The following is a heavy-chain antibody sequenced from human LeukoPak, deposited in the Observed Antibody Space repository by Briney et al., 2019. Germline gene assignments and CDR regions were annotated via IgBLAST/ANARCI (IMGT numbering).Heavy chain of an antibody. J-gene: IGHJ4*02. CDR2: ISWNSGSM. V-gene: IGHV3-9*01. D-gene: IGHD5-18*01. CDR3: AKDIFSPDLAHSYGYD. CDR1: GFTFDNYA. Sequence: PGGSLRLSCAASGFTFDNYAMHWVRQAPGKGLEWVSGISWNSGSMDYGDSVKGRFSISRDNARNILYLQMNSLRAEDTASYYCAKDIFSPDLAHSYGYDWGQGTLVTVSS.